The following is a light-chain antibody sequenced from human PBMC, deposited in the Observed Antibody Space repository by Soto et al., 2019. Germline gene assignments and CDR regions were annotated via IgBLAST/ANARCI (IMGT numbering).Light chain of an antibody. J-gene: IGKJ3*01. CDR2: AAS. Sequence: DIQLTQSPPFLSASVGDTVTITCRASQAISTDLAWYQQKPGKAPKLLIYAASTLQSGVPSRFSGSGLGTEFTLTVSCLQPEDSATYYCQELNFYPSTFGPGTKVDIK. CDR1: QAISTD. V-gene: IGKV1-9*01. CDR3: QELNFYPST.